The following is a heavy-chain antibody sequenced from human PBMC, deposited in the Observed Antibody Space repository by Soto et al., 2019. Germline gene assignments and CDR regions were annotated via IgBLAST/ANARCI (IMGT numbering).Heavy chain of an antibody. V-gene: IGHV3-48*02. CDR1: GFTFSSYS. CDR3: ARSYCGGDCSFDY. CDR2: ISSSSSTI. J-gene: IGHJ4*02. D-gene: IGHD2-21*02. Sequence: EVQLVESGGGLVQPGGSLRLSCAASGFTFSSYSMNWVRQAPGKGLEWVSYISSSSSTIYYADSVKGRFTISTDNAKNSRFREVNSLRDDYTVVYDFARSYCGGDCSFDYWGQGTLVTVSS.